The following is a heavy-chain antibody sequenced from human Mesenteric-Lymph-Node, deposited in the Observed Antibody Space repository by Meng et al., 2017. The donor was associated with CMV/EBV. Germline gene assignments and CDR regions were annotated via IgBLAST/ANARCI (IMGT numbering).Heavy chain of an antibody. CDR1: GYTFTGYS. D-gene: IGHD3-9*01. CDR3: ARGHYDILTGWNFRMDV. Sequence: ASVKVSCKASGYTFTGYSMHWVRQAPGQGLEWMGWINPVSGDTNYAQKFQGRVTMTGDTSITTDYMELSRLRSDDTAVYYCARGHYDILTGWNFRMDVWGQGTTVTVSS. J-gene: IGHJ6*02. CDR2: INPVSGDT. V-gene: IGHV1-2*02.